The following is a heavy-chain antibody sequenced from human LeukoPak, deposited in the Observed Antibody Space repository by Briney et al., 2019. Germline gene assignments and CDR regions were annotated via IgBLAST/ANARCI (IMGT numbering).Heavy chain of an antibody. V-gene: IGHV4-38-2*02. CDR2: ISHTGTT. CDR1: DYTIGSGYS. CDR3: ARDLSVYYYYYFDF. Sequence: SETLSLTCTVSDYTIGSGYSWGWIRQPPGKGLEWIATISHTGTTYYNPSLKTRVTMTLDTSRNQFSLRLSSVTAADTVVYYCARDLSVYYYYYFDFWGQGALVTVSS. D-gene: IGHD3-22*01. J-gene: IGHJ4*02.